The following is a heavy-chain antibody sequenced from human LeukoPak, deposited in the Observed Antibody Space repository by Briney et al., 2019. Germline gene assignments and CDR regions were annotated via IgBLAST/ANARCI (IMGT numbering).Heavy chain of an antibody. J-gene: IGHJ6*02. CDR2: IYSGGST. CDR1: GFTVSSNY. D-gene: IGHD4-17*01. Sequence: QSGGSLRLSCAASGFTVSSNYMSWVRQAPGKGLEWVSVIYSGGSTYYADSVKGRFTISRDNSKNTLYLQMNSLRAEDTAVYYCARDPATVTTTDYYYGMDVWGQGTTVTVSS. V-gene: IGHV3-66*01. CDR3: ARDPATVTTTDYYYGMDV.